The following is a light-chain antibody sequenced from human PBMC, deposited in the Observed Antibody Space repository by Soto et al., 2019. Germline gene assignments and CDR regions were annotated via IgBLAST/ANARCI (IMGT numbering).Light chain of an antibody. Sequence: QSVLTQPPSASGTPGQRVTISCPGSSSNIERNFIYWYQQVPGTAPKLLIYRNNQRPSGVPDRFSGSKSGTSASLAINGLRSEDEADYHCATWDDSLSGVVFGGGTKLTVL. CDR2: RNN. J-gene: IGLJ2*01. CDR1: SSNIERNF. V-gene: IGLV1-47*01. CDR3: ATWDDSLSGVV.